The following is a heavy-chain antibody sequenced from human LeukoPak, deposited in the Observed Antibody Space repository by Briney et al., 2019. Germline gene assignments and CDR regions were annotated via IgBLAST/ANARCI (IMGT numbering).Heavy chain of an antibody. CDR1: GYTFTGYY. Sequence: ASVKVSCKASGYTFTGYYMHWVRQAPGQGLEWMGWINPNSGGTNYAQKFQGRVTMTRDTSISTAYMELSRLRSDGTAVYYCARASSSWYNWGFDYWGQGTLVTVSS. J-gene: IGHJ4*02. V-gene: IGHV1-2*02. CDR2: INPNSGGT. CDR3: ARASSSWYNWGFDY. D-gene: IGHD6-13*01.